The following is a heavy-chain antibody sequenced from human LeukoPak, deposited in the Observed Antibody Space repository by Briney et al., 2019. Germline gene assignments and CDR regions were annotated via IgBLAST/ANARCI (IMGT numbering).Heavy chain of an antibody. CDR3: ARDYFDYDFWSGQGD. J-gene: IGHJ4*02. CDR1: GGTFSSYA. Sequence: SVKVSCKASGGTFSSYAISWVRQAPGQGLEWMGGIIPIFGTANYAQKSQGRVAITTDESTSTAYMELSSLRSEDTAVYYCARDYFDYDFWSGQGDWGQGTLVTVSS. CDR2: IIPIFGTA. D-gene: IGHD3-3*01. V-gene: IGHV1-69*05.